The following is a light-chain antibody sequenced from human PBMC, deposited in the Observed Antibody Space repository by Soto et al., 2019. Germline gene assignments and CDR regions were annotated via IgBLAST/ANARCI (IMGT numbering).Light chain of an antibody. CDR2: GAS. CDR1: QSVSSN. V-gene: IGKV3-15*01. J-gene: IGKJ2*01. Sequence: EIVMTQSPETLSVSPGERATLSCRASQSVSSNLAWYQQKPGQAPRLLIYGASTRATGFPARFSGSGSGTECTLTIRSLQSEDFAVSYCHHYNSWPYTFGQGNKVEIK. CDR3: HHYNSWPYT.